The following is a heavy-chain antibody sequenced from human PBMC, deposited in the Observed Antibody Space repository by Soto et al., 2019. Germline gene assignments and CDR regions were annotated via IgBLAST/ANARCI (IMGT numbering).Heavy chain of an antibody. CDR3: ARDSPLRTYYDFWSGYPEYFQH. CDR1: GFTFSSYW. CDR2: IKQDGSEK. J-gene: IGHJ1*01. D-gene: IGHD3-3*01. V-gene: IGHV3-7*03. Sequence: GGSPRLSCAASGFTFSSYWMSWVRQAPGKGLEWVANIKQDGSEKYYVDSVKGRFTISRDNAKNSLYLQMNSLRAEDTAVYYCARDSPLRTYYDFWSGYPEYFQHWGQGTLVTVSS.